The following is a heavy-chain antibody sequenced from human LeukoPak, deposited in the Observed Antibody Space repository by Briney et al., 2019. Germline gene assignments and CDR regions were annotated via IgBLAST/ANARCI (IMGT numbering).Heavy chain of an antibody. V-gene: IGHV4-34*01. CDR3: ARGDQGRTHSIAAAGNNWFDP. CDR2: INHSGST. D-gene: IGHD6-13*01. J-gene: IGHJ5*02. CDR1: GGSFSGYY. Sequence: SETLSLTCAVYGGSFSGYYWSWLRQPPGKGLEWIGEINHSGSTNYNPSLKSRVTISVDTSKNQFSLKLSSVTAADTAVYYCARGDQGRTHSIAAAGNNWFDPWGQGTLVAVSS.